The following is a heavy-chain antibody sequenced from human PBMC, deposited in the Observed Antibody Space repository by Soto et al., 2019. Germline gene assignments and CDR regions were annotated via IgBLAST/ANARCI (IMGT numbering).Heavy chain of an antibody. V-gene: IGHV4-34*01. CDR3: ARGRAAYGLAVAGTALGY. Sequence: QVQLQQWGAGLLKPSETLSLTCAVYGGSFSGYYWSWIRQPPGKGLEWIGEINHSGSTNYNPSLKSRVTISVDTSKNQFSLKLSSVTAADTAVYYCARGRAAYGLAVAGTALGYWGQGTLVTVSS. J-gene: IGHJ4*02. CDR2: INHSGST. D-gene: IGHD6-19*01. CDR1: GGSFSGYY.